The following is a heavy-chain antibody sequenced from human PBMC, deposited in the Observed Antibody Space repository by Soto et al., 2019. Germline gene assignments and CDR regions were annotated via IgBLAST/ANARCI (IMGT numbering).Heavy chain of an antibody. J-gene: IGHJ4*02. CDR1: GFSLSSSGVA. CDR2: IYWDDDK. V-gene: IGHV2-5*02. Sequence: SGPTLVNPTQTLTLTCTFSGFSLSSSGVAVDWVRQPPGKALEWLALIYWDDDKRYSPSLKNRLTITNDTSKNQVVLTLTNMDPLDTATYYCVHNSYSGRAGYWGQGTLVTVSS. CDR3: VHNSYSGRAGY. D-gene: IGHD5-12*01.